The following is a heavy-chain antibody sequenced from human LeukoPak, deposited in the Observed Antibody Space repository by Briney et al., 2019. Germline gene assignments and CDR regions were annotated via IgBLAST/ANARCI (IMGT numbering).Heavy chain of an antibody. CDR2: IFYTGGT. J-gene: IGHJ3*02. CDR1: GGFISNYY. V-gene: IGHV4-59*12. Sequence: SETLSLTCTVSGGFISNYYWNWIRQPPGKGLEWIGYIFYTGGTNYNPSLKSRVTISEDTSKNQFSLRLSSVTAADTAVYYCAGTRNFPDAFDIWGRGTMVTVSS. CDR3: AGTRNFPDAFDI. D-gene: IGHD2/OR15-2a*01.